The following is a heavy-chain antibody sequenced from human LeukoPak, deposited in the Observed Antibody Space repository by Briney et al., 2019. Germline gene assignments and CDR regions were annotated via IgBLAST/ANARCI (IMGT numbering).Heavy chain of an antibody. CDR3: ARVVDHDYGDYYLDY. V-gene: IGHV3-23*01. D-gene: IGHD4-17*01. Sequence: GGSLRLSCAASGFTFSSYGMSWVRQAPGKGLEGVSAISGSGGSTYYADSVKGRFTISRDNSKNTLYLQMNSLRAEDTAVYYCARVVDHDYGDYYLDYWGQGTLVTVSS. J-gene: IGHJ4*02. CDR2: ISGSGGST. CDR1: GFTFSSYG.